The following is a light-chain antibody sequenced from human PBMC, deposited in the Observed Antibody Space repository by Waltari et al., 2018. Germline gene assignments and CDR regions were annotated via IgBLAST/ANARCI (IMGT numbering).Light chain of an antibody. Sequence: QSALTQPASVSGSPGQSITISCTGTRSDVGNFNLVSWYQQHPGKVPKLIIYVVSKRPPGVSNHFSGSKSGQAASLTSSGLRAEDEADYSCCSYAGSRTYVFGTRTKVTVL. J-gene: IGLJ1*01. CDR3: CSYAGSRTYV. CDR2: VVS. V-gene: IGLV2-23*02. CDR1: RSDVGNFNL.